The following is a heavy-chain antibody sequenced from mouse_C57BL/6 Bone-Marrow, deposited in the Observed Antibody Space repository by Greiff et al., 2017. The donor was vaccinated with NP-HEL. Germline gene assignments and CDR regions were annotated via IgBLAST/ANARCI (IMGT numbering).Heavy chain of an antibody. CDR3: ARGTTVVATVDY. CDR2: INPNNGGT. J-gene: IGHJ2*01. V-gene: IGHV1-22*01. CDR1: GYTFTDYN. D-gene: IGHD1-1*01. Sequence: EVQLQQSGPELVKPGASVKLSCKASGYTFTDYNMHWVKQSHGKSLEWIGYINPNNGGTSYNQKFKGKATLTVNKSSSTAYMELRSLTSEDSAVYYCARGTTVVATVDYWGQGTTLTVSS.